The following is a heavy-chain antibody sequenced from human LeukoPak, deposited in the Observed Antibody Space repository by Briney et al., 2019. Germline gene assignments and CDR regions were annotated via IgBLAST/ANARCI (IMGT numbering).Heavy chain of an antibody. CDR2: ISYDGSNK. CDR1: GFTFSSYG. CDR3: AKDGRIAAAGTRGRQPFDY. V-gene: IGHV3-30*18. J-gene: IGHJ4*02. Sequence: GGSLRLSCAASGFTFSSYGMHWVRQAPGKGLEGVAVISYDGSNKYYADSVKGRFTISRDNSKKTLYLQMNSLRAEDTAVYYCAKDGRIAAAGTRGRQPFDYWGQGTLVTVSS. D-gene: IGHD6-13*01.